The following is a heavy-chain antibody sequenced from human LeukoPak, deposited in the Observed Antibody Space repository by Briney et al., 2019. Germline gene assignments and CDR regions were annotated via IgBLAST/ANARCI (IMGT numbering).Heavy chain of an antibody. D-gene: IGHD2-21*02. J-gene: IGHJ4*02. V-gene: IGHV4-34*01. CDR1: GGSFSGYY. CDR3: ARNYGLAYCGGDCYPFDY. CDR2: INHSGST. Sequence: SETLSLTCAVYGGSFSGYYWSWIRQPPGKGLEWIGEINHSGSTNYNPSLKSRVTISVDTSKNQFSLKLSSVTAADTAVYYCARNYGLAYCGGDCYPFDYWGQGTLVTVSS.